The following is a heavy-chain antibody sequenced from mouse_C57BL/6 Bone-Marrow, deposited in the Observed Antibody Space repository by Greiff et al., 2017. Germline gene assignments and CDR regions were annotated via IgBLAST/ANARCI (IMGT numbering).Heavy chain of an antibody. J-gene: IGHJ2*01. Sequence: QVQLQQSGPELVKPGASVKISCKASGYAFSSSWMNWVKQRPGKGLEWIGRIYPGDGDTNYNGKFKGKATLTADKSSSTAYMQLSSLPSEDSAVYFCARSPREDVDYWGQGTTLTVSS. V-gene: IGHV1-82*01. CDR2: IYPGDGDT. CDR3: ARSPREDVDY. CDR1: GYAFSSSW.